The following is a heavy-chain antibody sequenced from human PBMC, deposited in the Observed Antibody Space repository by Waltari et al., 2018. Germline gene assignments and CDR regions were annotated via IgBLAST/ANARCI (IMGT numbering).Heavy chain of an antibody. CDR2: IIPIFGTA. D-gene: IGHD3-16*02. CDR1: GCPFSSYA. J-gene: IGHJ4*02. CDR3: ARDGKLSNYFDY. Sequence: QVQLVQSGAEVKKHGSWVKVYCEASGCPFSSYANSGMQQAPGQGLEWMGGIIPIFGTANYAQKFQGRVTITADESTSTAYMELSSLRSEDTAVYYCARDGKLSNYFDYWGQGTLVTVSS. V-gene: IGHV1-69*12.